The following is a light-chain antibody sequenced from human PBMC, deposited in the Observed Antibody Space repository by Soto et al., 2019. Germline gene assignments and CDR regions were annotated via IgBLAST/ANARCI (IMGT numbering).Light chain of an antibody. CDR3: QQYNSFRT. CDR2: KAS. J-gene: IGKJ1*01. V-gene: IGKV1-5*03. CDR1: QRTSGW. Sequence: DIQMTQSPSTLSAFVGDRVTITCRASQRTSGWLAWYQQKTGKAPKLLIYKASTLKSGVPSRFSGSGSGTEFTLTISSLQPDDFATYYCQQYNSFRTFGQGTKVDIK.